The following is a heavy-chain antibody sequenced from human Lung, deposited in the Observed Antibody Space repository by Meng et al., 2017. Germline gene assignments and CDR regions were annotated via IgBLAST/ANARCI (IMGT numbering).Heavy chain of an antibody. CDR1: GGSISSSNW. CDR2: IYHSGGT. D-gene: IGHD2-2*01. J-gene: IGHJ4*02. V-gene: IGHV4-4*03. CDR3: ARGLGEAVVPRTMFDY. Sequence: LLRWWVPGWGDPPGPLCFTCGVLGGSISSSNWWSWVRQPPGKGLEWIGEIYHSGGTKYNTSLKSRVTISVDKSKNQFSLKLSSVTAADTAVYYCARGLGEAVVPRTMFDYWGQGTLVTVSS.